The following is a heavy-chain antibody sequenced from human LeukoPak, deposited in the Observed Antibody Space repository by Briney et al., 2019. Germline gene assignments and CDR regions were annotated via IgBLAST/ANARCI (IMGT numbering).Heavy chain of an antibody. Sequence: SETLSLTCTVSGGSISSYYWSWIRQPPGKGLEWIGYIYYSGSTNYNPSLKSRVTISVDTSKNQFSLKLSSVTAADTAVYYCARVGYDILTGYFAGFDPWGQGTLVTVSS. V-gene: IGHV4-59*12. J-gene: IGHJ5*02. CDR1: GGSISSYY. CDR3: ARVGYDILTGYFAGFDP. D-gene: IGHD3-9*01. CDR2: IYYSGST.